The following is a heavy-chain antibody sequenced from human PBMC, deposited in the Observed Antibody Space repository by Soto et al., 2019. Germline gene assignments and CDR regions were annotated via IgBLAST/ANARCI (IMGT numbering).Heavy chain of an antibody. Sequence: PGGFLRLSCAASGFTFSNYAMNWVRQAPGKGLEWVSVISGSGGSTYYADSVKGRFTISRDNSKNTLYLQMNSLRAEDTAVYYCAKESRYYYVSGSYLSLDYWGQGTLVTVSS. CDR2: ISGSGGST. CDR1: GFTFSNYA. J-gene: IGHJ4*02. V-gene: IGHV3-23*01. D-gene: IGHD3-10*01. CDR3: AKESRYYYVSGSYLSLDY.